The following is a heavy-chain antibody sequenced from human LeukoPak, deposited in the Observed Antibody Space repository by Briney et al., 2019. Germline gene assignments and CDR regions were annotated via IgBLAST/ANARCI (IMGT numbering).Heavy chain of an antibody. D-gene: IGHD3-22*01. CDR1: GLTFSSYA. V-gene: IGHV3-23*01. Sequence: PGGSLRLSCAASGLTFSSYAMSWVRQAPGKGLEWVSAISGSGSSTYYADSVKGRFTISRDNSKSPLYLPTNRLRGEDPDVYDCAKDPQTGQMIVVDYFDYWGQGTLVTVSS. CDR2: ISGSGSST. J-gene: IGHJ4*02. CDR3: AKDPQTGQMIVVDYFDY.